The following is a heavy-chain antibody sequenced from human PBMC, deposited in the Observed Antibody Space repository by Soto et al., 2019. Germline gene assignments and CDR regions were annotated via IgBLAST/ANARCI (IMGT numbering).Heavy chain of an antibody. CDR2: IYYDGST. D-gene: IGHD3-22*01. CDR3: ARLMIVVVIPDY. V-gene: IGHV4-30-4*01. J-gene: IGHJ4*02. Sequence: PSETLSLTCTVSGGSISSGDYYWSWIRQPPGKGLESIAYIYYDGSTYYNPSLKSRVTISLDTSKNQFSLRLNSVTAADTAVYYCARLMIVVVIPDYWGQGTLVTVSS. CDR1: GGSISSGDYY.